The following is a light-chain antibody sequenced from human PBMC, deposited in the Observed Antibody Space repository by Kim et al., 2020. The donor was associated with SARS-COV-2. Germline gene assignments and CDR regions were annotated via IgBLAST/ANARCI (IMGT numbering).Light chain of an antibody. Sequence: GQSCTISCTGTSSDVGRYKFVSWYQQYPGKAPTLMINDVSKRPSGVPDRFSGSKSGNTASLTISGLQAEDEADYYCCSYAGTYTYVFGTGTKVTVL. CDR2: DVS. CDR1: SSDVGRYKF. V-gene: IGLV2-11*01. J-gene: IGLJ1*01. CDR3: CSYAGTYTYV.